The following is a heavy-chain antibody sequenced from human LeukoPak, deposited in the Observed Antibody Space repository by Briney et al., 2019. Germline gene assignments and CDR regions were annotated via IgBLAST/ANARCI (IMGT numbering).Heavy chain of an antibody. Sequence: ASVTVSCKASGYTFTSYYMHWVRQAPGQGLEWMGLINPSGGSTSYAQKFQGRVTMTRDMSTSTVYMELSSLRSEDTAVYYCARAGGYYDSSGLAPLDYWGQGTLVTVSS. CDR3: ARAGGYYDSSGLAPLDY. D-gene: IGHD3-22*01. V-gene: IGHV1-46*01. CDR1: GYTFTSYY. J-gene: IGHJ4*02. CDR2: INPSGGST.